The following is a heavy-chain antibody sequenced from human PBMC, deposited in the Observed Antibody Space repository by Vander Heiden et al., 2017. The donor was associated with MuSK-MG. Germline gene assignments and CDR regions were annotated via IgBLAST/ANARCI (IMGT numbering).Heavy chain of an antibody. CDR3: ARSDDLDN. CDR1: GFRFTNYA. Sequence: EVKLLESGGGLVQQGWSLSLSCAATGFRFTNYAMNWVRQAPGKGLEWVSGIRGSGGTTDHADPVKGRFAISRDNSKNTLYLQMNSLRAEDTAMYYCARSDDLDNWGQGPLVAVSS. CDR2: IRGSGGTT. J-gene: IGHJ4*02. V-gene: IGHV3-23*01.